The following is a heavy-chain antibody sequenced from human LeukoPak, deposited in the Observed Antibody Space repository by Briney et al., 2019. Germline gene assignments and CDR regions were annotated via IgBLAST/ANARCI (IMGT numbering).Heavy chain of an antibody. V-gene: IGHV5-51*01. Sequence: GESLKISCKGSGYSFTSYWIGWVRQMPGKGLEWMGIIYPGDSDTRYSPSFQGQVTILADKSISTAYLQWSSLKASDTAMYYCARHWSGGGYSYGRDYWGQGTLVTVSS. D-gene: IGHD5-18*01. J-gene: IGHJ4*02. CDR2: IYPGDSDT. CDR3: ARHWSGGGYSYGRDY. CDR1: GYSFTSYW.